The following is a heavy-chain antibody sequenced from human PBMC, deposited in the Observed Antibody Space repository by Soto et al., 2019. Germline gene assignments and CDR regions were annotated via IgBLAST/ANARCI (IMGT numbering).Heavy chain of an antibody. CDR3: AIHIAVAVSEYFQH. J-gene: IGHJ1*01. Sequence: QLQLQESGPGLVKPSETLSLTCTVSGGSISSNTYYWGWIRQPPGKGLEWIGSIYYSGNTYYNPSLKSRVTLSVDTSKNQFSLKLSSVTAADTAVYYCAIHIAVAVSEYFQHWGQGTLVTVSS. D-gene: IGHD6-19*01. CDR1: GGSISSNTYY. CDR2: IYYSGNT. V-gene: IGHV4-39*01.